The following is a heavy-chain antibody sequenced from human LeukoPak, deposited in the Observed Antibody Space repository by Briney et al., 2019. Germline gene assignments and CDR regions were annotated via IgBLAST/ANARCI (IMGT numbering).Heavy chain of an antibody. V-gene: IGHV3-30-3*01. Sequence: GGSLRLSCAASGFTFSSYAMHWVRQAPGKGLEWVAVISYDGSNKYYAGSVKGRFTISRDNSKNTLYLQMNSLRAEDTAVYYCARESGYCSSTSCYPYYYYGMDVWGQGTTVTVSS. CDR3: ARESGYCSSTSCYPYYYYGMDV. J-gene: IGHJ6*02. CDR1: GFTFSSYA. CDR2: ISYDGSNK. D-gene: IGHD2-2*01.